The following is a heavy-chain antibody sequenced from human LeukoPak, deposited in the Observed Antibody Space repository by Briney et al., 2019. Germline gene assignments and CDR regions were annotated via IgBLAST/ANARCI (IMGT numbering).Heavy chain of an antibody. CDR1: GFTFSSYW. J-gene: IGHJ4*02. CDR3: ARAKQGYSYGTFDY. CDR2: IKQDGSEK. V-gene: IGHV3-7*03. D-gene: IGHD5-18*01. Sequence: GGSLRLSCAASGFTFSSYWMSWVRQAPGKGLEWVANIKQDGSEKYYVDSVKGRFTISRDNAKNSLYLQMNSLRAEDTAMYYCARAKQGYSYGTFDYWGQGALVTVSS.